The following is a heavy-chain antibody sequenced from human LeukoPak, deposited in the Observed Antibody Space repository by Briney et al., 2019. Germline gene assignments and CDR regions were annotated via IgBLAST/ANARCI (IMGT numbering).Heavy chain of an antibody. CDR2: IYYSGGT. D-gene: IGHD6-13*01. J-gene: IGHJ4*02. V-gene: IGHV4-59*01. CDR3: ARGYGSSSWYYFDY. Sequence: SETLSLTCTVSGGSISSYYWSWIRQPPGKGLEWIGYIYYSGGTNYNPSLKSRVTISVDTSKNQFSLKLSSVTAADTAVYYCARGYGSSSWYYFDYWGQGTLVTVSS. CDR1: GGSISSYY.